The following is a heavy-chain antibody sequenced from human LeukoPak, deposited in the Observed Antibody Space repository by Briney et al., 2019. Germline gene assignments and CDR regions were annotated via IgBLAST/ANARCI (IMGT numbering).Heavy chain of an antibody. J-gene: IGHJ4*02. CDR3: ARDREQWGLFDF. D-gene: IGHD6-19*01. V-gene: IGHV3-21*06. CDR2: IRSSNSYI. CDR1: GFTFNSYN. Sequence: GGSLILSCAASGFTFNSYNMNWVRQAPGKGLEWVSSIRSSNSYIYYADSVKGRFIISRDNAKNSLYLQMNSLRAEDTAVYYCARDREQWGLFDFWGQGTLVTVSS.